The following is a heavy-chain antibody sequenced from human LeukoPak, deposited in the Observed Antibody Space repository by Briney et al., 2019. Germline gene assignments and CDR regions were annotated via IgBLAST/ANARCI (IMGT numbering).Heavy chain of an antibody. D-gene: IGHD5-24*01. Sequence: SETLSLTCAVYGGSFSGYYWSWIRQPPGKGLEWLGEINHSGSTNYNPSLKSRVTISVDTSKNQFSLKLSSVTAADTAVYYCARDGYNAFDIWGQGTMVTVSS. CDR2: INHSGST. CDR3: ARDGYNAFDI. J-gene: IGHJ3*02. V-gene: IGHV4-34*01. CDR1: GGSFSGYY.